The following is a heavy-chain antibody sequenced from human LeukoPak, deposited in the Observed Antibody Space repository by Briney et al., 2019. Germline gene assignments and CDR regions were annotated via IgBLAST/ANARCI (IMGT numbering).Heavy chain of an antibody. D-gene: IGHD3-9*01. CDR3: ARVEPPYYDILTGYYEPRENFFDY. J-gene: IGHJ4*02. CDR2: MNPNSGGT. CDR1: GYTFTSYD. V-gene: IGHV1-2*02. Sequence: GASVKVSCKASGYTFTSYDINWVRQATGQGLEWMGWMNPNSGGTNYAQKFQGRVTMTRDTSISTAYMELSRLRSDDTAVYYCARVEPPYYDILTGYYEPRENFFDYWGQGTLVTVSS.